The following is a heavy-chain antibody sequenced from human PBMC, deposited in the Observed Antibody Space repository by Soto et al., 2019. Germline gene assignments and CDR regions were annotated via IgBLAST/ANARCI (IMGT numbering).Heavy chain of an antibody. Sequence: LEWIGYVYNSGSTNYNPSLKSRVTISEDTSKSQFSLKVNSMTAADTAVYYCARYRREAVAGYTLDNWGQGILVTVSS. V-gene: IGHV4-59*01. CDR2: VYNSGST. CDR3: ARYRREAVAGYTLDN. J-gene: IGHJ4*02. D-gene: IGHD6-13*01.